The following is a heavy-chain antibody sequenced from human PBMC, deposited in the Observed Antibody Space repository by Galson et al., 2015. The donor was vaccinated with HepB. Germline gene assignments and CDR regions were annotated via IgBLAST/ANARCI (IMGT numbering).Heavy chain of an antibody. D-gene: IGHD6-19*01. J-gene: IGHJ4*02. CDR3: AKGYSSGWYAPDY. Sequence: SLRLSCAASGFTFSSYGMHWVRQAPGKGLEWVAVISYDGSNKYYADSVKGRFTISRDNSKNTLYLQMNSLRAEDTAVYYCAKGYSSGWYAPDYWGQGTLVTVSS. CDR2: ISYDGSNK. V-gene: IGHV3-30*18. CDR1: GFTFSSYG.